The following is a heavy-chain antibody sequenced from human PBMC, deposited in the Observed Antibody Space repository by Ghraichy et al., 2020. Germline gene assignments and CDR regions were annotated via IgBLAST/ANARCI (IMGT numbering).Heavy chain of an antibody. CDR2: ISYDGNNK. D-gene: IGHD6-13*01. J-gene: IGHJ4*02. Sequence: GGSLRLSCALSGFTFSIYPLHWVRQSPGKGLEWVALISYDGNNKHYADSVRGRFTISRDTSENTLYLQMNSLTIEDTAVSYCARGAAGQGPFDYWGPGTLVTVSS. CDR1: GFTFSIYP. CDR3: ARGAAGQGPFDY. V-gene: IGHV3-30*04.